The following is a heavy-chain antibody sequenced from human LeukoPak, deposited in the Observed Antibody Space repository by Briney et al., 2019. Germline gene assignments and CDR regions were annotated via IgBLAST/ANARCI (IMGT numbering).Heavy chain of an antibody. D-gene: IGHD1-26*01. J-gene: IGHJ4*02. CDR1: GFTFSSYN. CDR3: AREFGSYYAQFDY. V-gene: IGHV3-48*02. Sequence: GGSLRLSCAASGFTFSSYNMNWVRQAPGKGLEWVSSISVSSSIIYYADSVKGRFTISRDNAKNSLYLHMNSLRDEDTAVYYCAREFGSYYAQFDYWGQGTLVTASS. CDR2: ISVSSSII.